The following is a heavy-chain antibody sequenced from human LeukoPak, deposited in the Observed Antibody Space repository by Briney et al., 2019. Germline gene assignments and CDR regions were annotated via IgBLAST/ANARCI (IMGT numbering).Heavy chain of an antibody. J-gene: IGHJ6*03. Sequence: GGSLRLSCGASGFTFSSYGMSWVRQAPGKGLEWVSAISGSGGSTYYADSVKGRFTISRDNAKNSLYLQMNSLRAEDTAVYYCARDSGGSFRPNYMDVWGKGTTVTVSS. V-gene: IGHV3-23*01. D-gene: IGHD2-15*01. CDR1: GFTFSSYG. CDR2: ISGSGGST. CDR3: ARDSGGSFRPNYMDV.